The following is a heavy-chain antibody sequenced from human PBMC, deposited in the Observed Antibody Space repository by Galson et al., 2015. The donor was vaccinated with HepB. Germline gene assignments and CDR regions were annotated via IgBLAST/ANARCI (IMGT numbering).Heavy chain of an antibody. V-gene: IGHV3-11*01. CDR3: ARDIGDYGDFDDAFDI. D-gene: IGHD4-17*01. CDR2: ISSSGSTI. J-gene: IGHJ3*02. CDR1: GFTFSDYY. Sequence: SLRLSCAASGFTFSDYYMSWIRQAPGKGLEWVSYISSSGSTIYYADSVKGRFTISRDNAKNSLYLQMNSLRAEDTAVYYCARDIGDYGDFDDAFDIWGQGTMVTVSS.